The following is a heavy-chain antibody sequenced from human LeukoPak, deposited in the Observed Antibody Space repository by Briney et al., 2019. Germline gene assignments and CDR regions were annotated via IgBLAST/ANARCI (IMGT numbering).Heavy chain of an antibody. J-gene: IGHJ6*02. V-gene: IGHV1-2*06. D-gene: IGHD3-16*02. CDR3: ARDPVNYYYYGMDV. Sequence: ASVKVSCKASGYTFTGYYMHWVRQAPGQGLEWMGRINPNSGGTNYAQKFQGRVTMTRDTSISTAYMELSRLRSDDTAVYYCARDPVNYYYYGMDVWGQGTTVTVSS. CDR1: GYTFTGYY. CDR2: INPNSGGT.